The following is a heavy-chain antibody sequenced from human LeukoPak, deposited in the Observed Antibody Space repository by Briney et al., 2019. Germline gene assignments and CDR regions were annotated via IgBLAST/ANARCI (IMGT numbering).Heavy chain of an antibody. Sequence: PSETLSLTCTDSGGSISSSSYYWGWIRQPPGKGLEWIGSIYYSGSTYYNPSLKSRVTISVDTSKNQFSLKLSSVTAADTAVYYCAEGGYYYDSSGSRGDAFDIWGQGTMVTVSS. CDR2: IYYSGST. D-gene: IGHD3-22*01. J-gene: IGHJ3*02. CDR1: GGSISSSSYY. CDR3: AEGGYYYDSSGSRGDAFDI. V-gene: IGHV4-39*01.